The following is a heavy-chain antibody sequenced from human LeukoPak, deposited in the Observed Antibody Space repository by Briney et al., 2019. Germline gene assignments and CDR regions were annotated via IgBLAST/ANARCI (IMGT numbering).Heavy chain of an antibody. V-gene: IGHV4-59*12. Sequence: PSETLSLTCTVSGGSISSYYWSWIRQPPGKGLEWIGYIYYSGSTYYNPSLKSRVTISVDTSKNQFSLKLSSVTAADTAVYYCAREVSYYDSSGYYDYWGQGTLVTVSS. CDR1: GGSISSYY. J-gene: IGHJ4*02. CDR2: IYYSGST. CDR3: AREVSYYDSSGYYDY. D-gene: IGHD3-22*01.